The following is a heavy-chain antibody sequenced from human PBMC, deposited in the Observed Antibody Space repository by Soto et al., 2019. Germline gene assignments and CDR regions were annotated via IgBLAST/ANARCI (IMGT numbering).Heavy chain of an antibody. CDR3: AKGDNYYGSGSYSAQTYFDY. J-gene: IGHJ4*02. CDR2: ISWNSGSI. V-gene: IGHV3-9*01. D-gene: IGHD3-10*01. CDR1: GFTFDDYA. Sequence: GGSLRLSCAASGFTFDDYAMHWVRQAPGKGLEWVSGISWNSGSIGYADSVKGRFTISRDNAKNSLYLQMNSLRAEDTALYYCAKGDNYYGSGSYSAQTYFDYWGQGTLVTVSS.